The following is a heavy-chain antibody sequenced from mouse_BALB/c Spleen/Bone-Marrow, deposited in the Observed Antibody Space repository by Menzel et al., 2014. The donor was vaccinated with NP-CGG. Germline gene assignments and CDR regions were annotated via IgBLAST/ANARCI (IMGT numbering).Heavy chain of an antibody. CDR2: INPYNDGT. CDR1: GYTFTSYV. D-gene: IGHD2-4*01. Sequence: EVQLQQSGPGLIKPGASVKMSCKASGYTFTSYVIHWVKQKPGQGLKWIGYINPYNDGTKYNEKFKGKATLTSDKSSSTAYMDLSSLASEDSAVYYCVRGVYYDYDEGALDYWGQGTSVTVSS. V-gene: IGHV1-14*01. CDR3: VRGVYYDYDEGALDY. J-gene: IGHJ4*01.